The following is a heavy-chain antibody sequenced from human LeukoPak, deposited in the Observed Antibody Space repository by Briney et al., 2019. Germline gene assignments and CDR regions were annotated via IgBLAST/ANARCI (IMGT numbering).Heavy chain of an antibody. CDR1: GFTFSAYA. CDR3: AKALRQQPRAYDY. Sequence: GGSLRLSCAASGFTFSAYAMTWVRQGPGPGLECVSTIATSDAYTYYADSVQGRFTISRDNSKNTLYLQMDSLRAEDTAIYYCAKALRQQPRAYDYWGQGTLVTVSS. D-gene: IGHD6-13*01. J-gene: IGHJ4*02. V-gene: IGHV3-23*01. CDR2: IATSDAYT.